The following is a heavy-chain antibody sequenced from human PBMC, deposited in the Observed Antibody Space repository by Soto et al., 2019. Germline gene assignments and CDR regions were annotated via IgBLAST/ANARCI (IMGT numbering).Heavy chain of an antibody. D-gene: IGHD1-26*01. CDR1: GGSFSGYY. CDR3: SREATTPFIGY. J-gene: IGHJ4*02. V-gene: IGHV4-34*01. CDR2: INHSGST. Sequence: QVQLQQWGAGLLKPSETLSLTCAVYGGSFSGYYWSWIRQPPGKGLEWIGEINHSGSTNYNPSLKSRVTISVDTSKNQFSLKLSSVTAADTAVYYCSREATTPFIGYWGQGTLVTVSS.